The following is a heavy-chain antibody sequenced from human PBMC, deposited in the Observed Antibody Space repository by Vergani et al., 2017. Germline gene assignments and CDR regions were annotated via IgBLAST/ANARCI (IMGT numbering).Heavy chain of an antibody. CDR2: ISSSGSTI. D-gene: IGHD2-21*02. Sequence: VQLVESGGGLVKPGGSLRLSCAASGFTFSDYYMSWIRQAPGKGLEWVSYISSSGSTIYYADSVKGRFTISRDNAKNSLYLQMNSLRAEDTAVYYCARVPCGGDCYSGYYYYGMDVWGQGTTVTVSS. J-gene: IGHJ6*02. CDR3: ARVPCGGDCYSGYYYYGMDV. CDR1: GFTFSDYY. V-gene: IGHV3-11*04.